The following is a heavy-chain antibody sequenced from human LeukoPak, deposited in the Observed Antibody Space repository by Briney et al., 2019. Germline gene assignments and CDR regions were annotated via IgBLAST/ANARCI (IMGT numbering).Heavy chain of an antibody. CDR2: INPKSGAA. CDR1: GYTFTGYY. J-gene: IGHJ4*02. D-gene: IGHD1-14*01. V-gene: IGHV1-2*06. CDR3: ARYKYHFDC. Sequence: ASVKVSCKASGYTFTGYYIHWVRQAPGQGLEWMGRINPKSGAANYVQTFQGRVTMTRNTSTSTAYMELSRVTSDDTAVYYCARYKYHFDCWGQGTLVTVSS.